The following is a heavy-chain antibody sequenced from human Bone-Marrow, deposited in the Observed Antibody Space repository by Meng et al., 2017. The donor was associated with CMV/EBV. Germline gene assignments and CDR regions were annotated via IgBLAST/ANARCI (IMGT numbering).Heavy chain of an antibody. Sequence: SETLSLTCTVSGGSVSSGSYYWSWIRQPPGKGLEWIGYIYYSGSTNYNPSLKSRVTISVDTSKNQFSLKLSSVTAADTAVYYCVRENRPYWYFDLWGRGTLVTVSS. CDR2: IYYSGST. V-gene: IGHV4-61*01. CDR1: GGSVSSGSYY. D-gene: IGHD1-14*01. J-gene: IGHJ2*01. CDR3: VRENRPYWYFDL.